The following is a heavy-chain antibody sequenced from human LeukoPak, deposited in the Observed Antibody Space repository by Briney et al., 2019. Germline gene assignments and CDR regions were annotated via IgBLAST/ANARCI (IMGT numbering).Heavy chain of an antibody. CDR3: ARGSSLRLWFGELSYYFDY. CDR2: INPNSGGT. J-gene: IGHJ4*02. D-gene: IGHD3-10*01. V-gene: IGHV1-2*02. CDR1: GYTFTGYY. Sequence: ASVKVSCKASGYTFTGYYMHWVRQAPGQGPEWMGWINPNSGGTNYAQKFQGRVTMTRDTSISTAYMELSRLRSDDTAVYYCARGSSLRLWFGELSYYFDYWGQGTLVTVSS.